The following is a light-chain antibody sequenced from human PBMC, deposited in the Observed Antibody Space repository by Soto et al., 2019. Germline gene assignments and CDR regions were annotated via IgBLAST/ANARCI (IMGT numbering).Light chain of an antibody. CDR2: DAS. CDR1: PRMSGF. V-gene: IGKV1-5*01. Sequence: DIQMTQSPSTLSASVGERGTITCRASPRMSGFLAWYQQKPGKAPQLLISDASSLESGVPSRFRGSGFGTEFTLTITSLQPDDFATYYCQQYNSYSTFGPATFGQGTKVDNK. CDR3: QQYNSYSTFGPAT. J-gene: IGKJ1*01.